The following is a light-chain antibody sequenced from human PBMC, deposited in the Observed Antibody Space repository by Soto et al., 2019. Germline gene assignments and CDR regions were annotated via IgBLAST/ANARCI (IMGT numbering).Light chain of an antibody. Sequence: SVLTQSPSVSAAPGQQVTLSCSGSSSNIGNNYVSWYQQLPGTAPKLLIYDNKKRPSGIPDRFSGSKSGTSGTLDITGLQTGDEADYYCATWDGSLPGEVFGGGTKLTVL. CDR3: ATWDGSLPGEV. V-gene: IGLV1-51*01. CDR2: DNK. CDR1: SSNIGNNY. J-gene: IGLJ2*01.